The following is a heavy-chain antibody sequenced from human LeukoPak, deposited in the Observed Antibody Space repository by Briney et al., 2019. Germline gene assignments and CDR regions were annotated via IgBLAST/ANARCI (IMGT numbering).Heavy chain of an antibody. D-gene: IGHD6-19*01. Sequence: GGSPRLSCAASGFTFSSYAMYWVRQAPGKGLEWVALMSYDGSNKYYADSVKGRFTISRDNSKNTLYLQINSLRAEDTAVYYCAREGREWLSVGIDYWGRGTLVTVSS. V-gene: IGHV3-30-3*01. CDR2: MSYDGSNK. CDR1: GFTFSSYA. CDR3: AREGREWLSVGIDY. J-gene: IGHJ4*02.